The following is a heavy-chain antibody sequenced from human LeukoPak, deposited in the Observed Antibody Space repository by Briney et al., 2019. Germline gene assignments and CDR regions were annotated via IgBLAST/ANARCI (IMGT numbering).Heavy chain of an antibody. CDR2: FDPEDGET. Sequence: ASVTVSFKVSGYTLTELSMHWVRQAPGKGLEWMGGFDPEDGETIYAQKFQGRVTMTEDTSTDTAYMELSSLRSEDTAVYYCATSAVNYYGSGSYPPDYWGQGTLVTVSS. D-gene: IGHD3-10*01. J-gene: IGHJ4*02. CDR3: ATSAVNYYGSGSYPPDY. V-gene: IGHV1-24*01. CDR1: GYTLTELS.